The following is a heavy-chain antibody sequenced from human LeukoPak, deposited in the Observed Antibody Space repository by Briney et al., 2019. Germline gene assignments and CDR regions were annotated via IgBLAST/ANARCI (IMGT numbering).Heavy chain of an antibody. CDR2: INPSGSST. V-gene: IGHV1-46*01. D-gene: IGHD1-26*01. CDR3: ARDNSVGDVAWWFDP. CDR1: GYPLSELS. Sequence: ASVMVSCKVSGYPLSELSMHWVRQAPGQGLEWLGLINPSGSSTLYAQKFQGRVTMTRDMSTTTDYMELSSLRSEDTAVYYCARDNSVGDVAWWFDPWGQGTLVTVSS. J-gene: IGHJ5*02.